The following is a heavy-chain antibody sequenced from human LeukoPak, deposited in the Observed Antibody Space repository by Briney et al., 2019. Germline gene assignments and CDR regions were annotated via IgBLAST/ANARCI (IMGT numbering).Heavy chain of an antibody. CDR1: GYTFTSNY. J-gene: IGHJ6*03. Sequence: ASVKVSCKAFGYTFTSNYMHWVRQAPGQGPEWMGVISPSVGSTTYAQKFHGRVTLTRDTSISTAYMELSRLRSDDTAVYYCARDSMAGTTGTNNYYYDYYMDVWGKGTTVTVSS. V-gene: IGHV1-46*01. D-gene: IGHD1-1*01. CDR2: ISPSVGST. CDR3: ARDSMAGTTGTNNYYYDYYMDV.